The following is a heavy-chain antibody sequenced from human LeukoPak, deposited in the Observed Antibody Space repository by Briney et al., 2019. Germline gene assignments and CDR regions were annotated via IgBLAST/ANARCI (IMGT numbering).Heavy chain of an antibody. D-gene: IGHD6-13*01. CDR2: IYYSGST. J-gene: IGHJ6*03. CDR3: AREQHLVRGYYNYYYMDV. Sequence: SETLSLTCTVSGGSISSYYWSWIRQPPGKGLEWIGYIYYSGSTNYNPSLKSRVTISVDTSKNQFSLKLSSVTAADTAVYYCAREQHLVRGYYNYYYMDVWGKGTTVTVSS. V-gene: IGHV4-59*12. CDR1: GGSISSYY.